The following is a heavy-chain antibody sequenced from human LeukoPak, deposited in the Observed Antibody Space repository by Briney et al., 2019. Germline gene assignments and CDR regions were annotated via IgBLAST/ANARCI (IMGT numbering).Heavy chain of an antibody. CDR3: ARSPKYYYDSSGYYGMDV. Sequence: GASVKVSCKASGHSFTSCDINWVRQATGQGLEWMGWMNPNSGNTGYAQKFQGRVTMTRNTSISTAYMELSSLRSGDTAVYYCARSPKYYYDSSGYYGMDVWGQGTTVTVSS. D-gene: IGHD3-22*01. J-gene: IGHJ6*02. V-gene: IGHV1-8*01. CDR1: GHSFTSCD. CDR2: MNPNSGNT.